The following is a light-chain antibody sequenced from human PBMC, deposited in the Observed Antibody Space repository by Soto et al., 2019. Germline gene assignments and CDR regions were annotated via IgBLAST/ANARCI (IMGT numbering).Light chain of an antibody. V-gene: IGLV1-51*01. J-gene: IGLJ2*01. CDR1: SSNIGRNF. Sequence: QSVLTQPPSVSAAPGQRVTISCSGSSSNIGRNFVSWYQQLPGTAPRLLIYDNSQRPSGIPDRFSGSKSGTSATLGITGLQTGDEADYYCGTWDSSLSAGQVFGGGTKLTVL. CDR2: DNS. CDR3: GTWDSSLSAGQV.